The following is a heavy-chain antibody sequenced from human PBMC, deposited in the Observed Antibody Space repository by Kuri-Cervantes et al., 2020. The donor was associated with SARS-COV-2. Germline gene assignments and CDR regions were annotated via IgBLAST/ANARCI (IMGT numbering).Heavy chain of an antibody. V-gene: IGHV4-59*01. CDR1: GGSINSYY. CDR2: ISFSGRT. Sequence: ESLKISCTVSGGSINSYYWGWIRQPPGKGLEWIGYISFSGRTTYNPSLESRVTVSADTSKNQFSLRVNSVTAADTAVYYCARGRVSGSTYQHSTAYYFDFWGPGTLVTVSS. CDR3: ARGRVSGSTYQHSTAYYFDF. J-gene: IGHJ4*02. D-gene: IGHD5-12*01.